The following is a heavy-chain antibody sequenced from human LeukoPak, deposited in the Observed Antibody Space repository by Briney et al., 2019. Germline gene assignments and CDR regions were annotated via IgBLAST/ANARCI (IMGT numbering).Heavy chain of an antibody. CDR3: ACQTNDAFDI. CDR1: GGSISSYY. V-gene: IGHV4-59*08. Sequence: SETLSLTCTVSGGSISSYYWSWIRQPPGKGLEWIGYTYYSGSTNYNPSLKSRVTISVDTSKNQFSLKLSSVTAADTAVYYCACQTNDAFDIWGQGTMVTVSS. CDR2: TYYSGST. J-gene: IGHJ3*02.